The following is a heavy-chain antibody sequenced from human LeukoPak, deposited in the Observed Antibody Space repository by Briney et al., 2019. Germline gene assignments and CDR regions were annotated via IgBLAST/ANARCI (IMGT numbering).Heavy chain of an antibody. CDR3: ARGRGWLQLGNWFDP. CDR2: ISSSSYI. J-gene: IGHJ5*02. D-gene: IGHD5-24*01. V-gene: IGHV3-21*01. CDR1: GFTFSSYS. Sequence: GGSLRLSCAASGFTFSSYSMNWVRQAPGKGLEWVSSISSSSYIYYADSVKGRFTISRDNAKNSLYLQMNSLRAEDTAVYYCARGRGWLQLGNWFDPWGQGTLVAVSS.